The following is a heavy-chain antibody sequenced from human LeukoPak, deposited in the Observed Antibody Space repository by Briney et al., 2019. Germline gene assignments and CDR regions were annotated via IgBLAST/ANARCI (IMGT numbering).Heavy chain of an antibody. CDR2: INHSGST. CDR1: GGSFSGYY. Sequence: PSETLSLTCAVYGGSFSGYYWSWIRQPPGKGLEWIGEINHSGSTNYNPSLKSRVTISVDTSKNQFSLKLSSVTAADTAVYYCARAAGRYYYDSSGYYHYFDYWGQGTLVTVSS. D-gene: IGHD3-22*01. CDR3: ARAAGRYYYDSSGYYHYFDY. V-gene: IGHV4-34*09. J-gene: IGHJ4*02.